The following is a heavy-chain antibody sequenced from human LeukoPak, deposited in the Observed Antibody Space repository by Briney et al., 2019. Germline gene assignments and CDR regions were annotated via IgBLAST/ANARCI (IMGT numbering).Heavy chain of an antibody. CDR2: ISSSSSYI. CDR3: ARVGVLVTAFDI. J-gene: IGHJ3*02. Sequence: GGSLRLSCAASGFSFSTYNMNWVRQAPGKGLEWVSSISSSSSYIYYADSVKGRFTISRDNAKNSLYLQMNSLRAEDTAVYYCARVGVLVTAFDIWGQGTMVTVSS. V-gene: IGHV3-21*01. D-gene: IGHD3-16*01. CDR1: GFSFSTYN.